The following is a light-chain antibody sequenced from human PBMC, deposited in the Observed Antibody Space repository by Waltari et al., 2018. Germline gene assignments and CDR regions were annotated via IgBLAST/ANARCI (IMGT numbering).Light chain of an antibody. V-gene: IGLV2-14*01. CDR1: SSDIGGHNY. CDR2: EVS. J-gene: IGLJ2*01. Sequence: QSALTQPASVSGSPGQSITISCTGTSSDIGGHNYVTWYQQHPGEAPKLMISEVSNRPSGVSNRFSGSKSGNTASLTISGLQAEDEADYFCSSYTSSGTVLFGGGTKLTVL. CDR3: SSYTSSGTVL.